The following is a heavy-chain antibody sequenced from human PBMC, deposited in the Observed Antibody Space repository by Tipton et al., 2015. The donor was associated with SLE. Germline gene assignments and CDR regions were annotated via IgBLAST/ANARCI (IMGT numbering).Heavy chain of an antibody. CDR3: ARDPEDMDAFDI. D-gene: IGHD2-15*01. CDR1: GFTFSSYS. V-gene: IGHV3-21*03. Sequence: SLRLSCAASGFTFSSYSMNWVRQGPGKGLEWVSSISSSSSYIYYADSVKGRFTISRDNAKNSLYLQMNSLRAEDTAVYYCARDPEDMDAFDIWGQGTMVTVSS. J-gene: IGHJ3*02. CDR2: ISSSSSYI.